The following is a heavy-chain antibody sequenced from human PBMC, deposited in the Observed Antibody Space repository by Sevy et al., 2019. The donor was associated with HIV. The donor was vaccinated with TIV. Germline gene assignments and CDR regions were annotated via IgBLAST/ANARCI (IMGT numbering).Heavy chain of an antibody. CDR1: NFNFRTHA. CDR3: ARDSGYIVNWSPGGY. V-gene: IGHV3-30-3*01. Sequence: GGSLRLSCAASNFNFRTHAMHWVRQAPGKGLEWVALISSNGNSELYADSVKGRFIISRDNSKDTLFLQMNSLRPDDTAVYYCARDSGYIVNWSPGGYWGQGTLVTVSS. CDR2: ISSNGNSE. J-gene: IGHJ4*02. D-gene: IGHD1-1*01.